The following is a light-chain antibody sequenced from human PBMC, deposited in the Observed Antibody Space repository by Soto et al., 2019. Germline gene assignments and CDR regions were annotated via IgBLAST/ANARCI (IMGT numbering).Light chain of an antibody. CDR3: AAWDDSLFGVV. Sequence: QSVLTQPPSASGTPGQSVIISCSGSTSNIGSNGVAWYQQIPRTAPKPLIYTTNQRPSGVPDRFSGSKSGTSASLAIIGLQSEDEAEYYCAAWDDSLFGVVFGGGTKLTVL. V-gene: IGLV1-44*01. J-gene: IGLJ2*01. CDR2: TTN. CDR1: TSNIGSNG.